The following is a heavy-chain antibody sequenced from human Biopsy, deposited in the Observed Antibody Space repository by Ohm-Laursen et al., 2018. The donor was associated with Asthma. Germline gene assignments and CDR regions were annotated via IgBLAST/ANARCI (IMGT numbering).Heavy chain of an antibody. CDR1: GDSVGSLINYA. D-gene: IGHD5-12*01. CDR2: LIPVLGTA. V-gene: IGHV1-69*01. Sequence: GSSVKVSCKASGDSVGSLINYAISWVRQAPRQGLEWMGGLIPVLGTADYAPMFEGRVTITADESTSTAYLELTSLRFEDTAVYYCARGYSGTDRIVYYYSGMEVWGQGTTVTVSS. J-gene: IGHJ6*02. CDR3: ARGYSGTDRIVYYYSGMEV.